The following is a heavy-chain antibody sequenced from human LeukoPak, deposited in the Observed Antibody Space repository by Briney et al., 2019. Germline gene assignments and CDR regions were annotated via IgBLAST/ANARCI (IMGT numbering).Heavy chain of an antibody. Sequence: GASVKVSCKASGYTFTGYYMHWVRQAPGQGLAWMGWINPNSGGTNYAQKFQGRVTMTRDTSISTAYMELSRRRSDDTAVYYCARGPFVLRHFAWLVDYWGQGTLVTVSS. CDR3: ARGPFVLRHFAWLVDY. D-gene: IGHD3-9*01. J-gene: IGHJ4*02. CDR1: GYTFTGYY. V-gene: IGHV1-2*02. CDR2: INPNSGGT.